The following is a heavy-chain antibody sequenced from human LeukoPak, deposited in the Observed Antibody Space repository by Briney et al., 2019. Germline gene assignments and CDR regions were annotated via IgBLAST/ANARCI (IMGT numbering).Heavy chain of an antibody. V-gene: IGHV5-51*01. CDR1: GYRSTTYW. CDR3: ARRASGDKNFDY. CDR2: IYPGDSDT. D-gene: IGHD4-17*01. Sequence: GESLKISCKGSGYRSTTYWIAWVRQMPGKGLEWMGIIYPGDSDTRYSPSFQGQVTISADKSINTAYLQWSSLKASDTAMYYCARRASGDKNFDYWGQGTLVTVSS. J-gene: IGHJ4*02.